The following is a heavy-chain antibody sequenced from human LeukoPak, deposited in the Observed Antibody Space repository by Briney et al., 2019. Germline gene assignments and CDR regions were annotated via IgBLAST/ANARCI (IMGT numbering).Heavy chain of an antibody. CDR1: GFTFSDYY. Sequence: KPGGSLRLSCAASGFTFSDYYMSWIRQAPGKGLEWVSYISSSGSTIYYADSVKGRFTISRDNAKNSLYLQMNSLRAEDTAVYYCARVDHPRRLKTDTILDAFDIWGQGTMVTVSS. D-gene: IGHD5-12*01. CDR3: ARVDHPRRLKTDTILDAFDI. CDR2: ISSSGSTI. V-gene: IGHV3-11*04. J-gene: IGHJ3*02.